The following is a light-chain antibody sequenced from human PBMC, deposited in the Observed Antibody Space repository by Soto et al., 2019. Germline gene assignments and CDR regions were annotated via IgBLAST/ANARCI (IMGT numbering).Light chain of an antibody. J-gene: IGLJ2*01. CDR2: EVS. CDR3: SSYAAGNTVV. V-gene: IGLV2-8*01. Sequence: QSALTQPPSASWSPGQSVTISCTGTSSDVGGYNYVSWYQQHPGKAPKLMIYEVSKRPSGVPDRFSGSKSGNTASLTVSGLQAEDEAAYYCSSYAAGNTVVFGGGTKLTVL. CDR1: SSDVGGYNY.